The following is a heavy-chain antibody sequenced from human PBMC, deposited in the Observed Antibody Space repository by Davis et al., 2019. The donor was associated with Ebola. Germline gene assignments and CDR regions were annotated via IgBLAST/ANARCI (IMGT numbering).Heavy chain of an antibody. V-gene: IGHV4-34*01. D-gene: IGHD6-19*01. CDR1: GGSFSGYY. CDR3: ALLYSSGWYYFDY. J-gene: IGHJ4*02. Sequence: SETLSLTCAVYGGSFSGYYWSWIRQPPGKGLEWIGEINHRGSTNYNPSLKSRVTISVDTSKNQFSLKLSSVTAADTAVYYCALLYSSGWYYFDYWGQGTLVTVSS. CDR2: INHRGST.